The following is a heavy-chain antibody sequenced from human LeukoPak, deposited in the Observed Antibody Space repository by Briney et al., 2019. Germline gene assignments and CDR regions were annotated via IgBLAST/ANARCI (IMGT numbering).Heavy chain of an antibody. Sequence: GASLKVSCKASGYTFTGPYIHWMRQAPGQGLEWMAWINPNSGGTKYAQKFQGRVTVTRDTSTSVAYMELSGLRADDTATYYCARVEYCTKGVCINFDLWGQGTLVAVSS. CDR3: ARVEYCTKGVCINFDL. CDR2: INPNSGGT. V-gene: IGHV1-2*02. J-gene: IGHJ4*02. D-gene: IGHD2-8*01. CDR1: GYTFTGPY.